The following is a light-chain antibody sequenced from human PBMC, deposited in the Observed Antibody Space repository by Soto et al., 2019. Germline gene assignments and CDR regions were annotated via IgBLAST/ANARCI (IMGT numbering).Light chain of an antibody. CDR1: QSVLYSSNNKNY. Sequence: DIVMTQSPDSLAVSLGERATINCKSSQSVLYSSNNKNYLAWYQQKPGQPPKLLIYWASTRESGVPDRFSGSGSGTDFPLTISSLQAEDVAVYYCQQYYSTPITVGGGTKVDSK. J-gene: IGKJ4*01. V-gene: IGKV4-1*01. CDR3: QQYYSTPIT. CDR2: WAS.